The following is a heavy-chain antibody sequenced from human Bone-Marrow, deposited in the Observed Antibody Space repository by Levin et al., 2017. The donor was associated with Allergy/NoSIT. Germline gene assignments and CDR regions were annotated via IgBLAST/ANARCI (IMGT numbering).Heavy chain of an antibody. Sequence: GSLRLSCTVSGASISSFYWSWIRQPPGKGLEWIGYIYYSGSTNYSPSLKSRVSMSADMSRNQVYLTMSPVTAADTAVYYCAGQAGPAAMNGFDPWGQGTLVTVSS. J-gene: IGHJ5*02. D-gene: IGHD2-2*01. CDR2: IYYSGST. V-gene: IGHV4-59*08. CDR1: GASISSFY. CDR3: AGQAGPAAMNGFDP.